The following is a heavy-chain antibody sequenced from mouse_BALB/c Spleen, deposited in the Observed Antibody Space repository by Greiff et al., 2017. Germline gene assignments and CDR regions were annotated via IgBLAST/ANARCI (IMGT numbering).Heavy chain of an antibody. Sequence: VQLQQSGAELVRSGASVKLSCTASGFNIKDYYMHWVKQRPEQGLEWIGWIDPENGDTEYAPKFQGKATMTADTSSNTAYLQLSSLTSEDTAVYYCTRGGSRGYAMDYWGQGTSVTVSS. V-gene: IGHV14-4*02. D-gene: IGHD1-1*01. CDR1: GFNIKDYY. J-gene: IGHJ4*01. CDR2: IDPENGDT. CDR3: TRGGSRGYAMDY.